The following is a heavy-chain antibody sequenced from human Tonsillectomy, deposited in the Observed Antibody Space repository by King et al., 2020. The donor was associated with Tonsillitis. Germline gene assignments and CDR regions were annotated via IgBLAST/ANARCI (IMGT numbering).Heavy chain of an antibody. CDR3: AKDNPYGSGSYYNFYGMDV. CDR1: GFTFDDYT. J-gene: IGHJ6*02. CDR2: ISWDDGST. Sequence: VQLVESGGVVVQPGGSLRLSCAASGFTFDDYTVHWVRQAPGKGLEWVSLISWDDGSTYYADSVKGRFTISRDNSKNSLYLQMNSLRTEDTALYYCAKDNPYGSGSYYNFYGMDVWGQGTTVTVSS. D-gene: IGHD3-10*01. V-gene: IGHV3-43*01.